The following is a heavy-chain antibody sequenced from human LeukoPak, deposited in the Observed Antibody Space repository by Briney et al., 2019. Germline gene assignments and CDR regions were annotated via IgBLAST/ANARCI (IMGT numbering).Heavy chain of an antibody. CDR2: IKQDGSEK. J-gene: IGHJ3*02. CDR1: GFTFSGYW. CDR3: ARDLHDSSGYYYGSAFDI. V-gene: IGHV3-7*05. D-gene: IGHD3-22*01. Sequence: GGSLRLSCAASGFTFSGYWMSWVRQAPGKGLEWVANIKQDGSEKYYVDSVKGRFTISRDNAKNSLYLQMNSLRAEDTAAYYCARDLHDSSGYYYGSAFDIWGQGTMVTVSS.